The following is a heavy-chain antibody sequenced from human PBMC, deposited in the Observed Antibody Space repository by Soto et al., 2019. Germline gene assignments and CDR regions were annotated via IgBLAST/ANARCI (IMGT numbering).Heavy chain of an antibody. Sequence: RRLSCAASGFTFSSYWMSWVRQAPGKGLEWVANIKQDGSEKYYVDSVKGRFTISRDNAKNSLYLQMNSLRAEDTAVYYCARAPTYYYDSSGYNDYWGQGTLVTVSS. CDR3: ARAPTYYYDSSGYNDY. CDR2: IKQDGSEK. D-gene: IGHD3-22*01. J-gene: IGHJ4*02. CDR1: GFTFSSYW. V-gene: IGHV3-7*01.